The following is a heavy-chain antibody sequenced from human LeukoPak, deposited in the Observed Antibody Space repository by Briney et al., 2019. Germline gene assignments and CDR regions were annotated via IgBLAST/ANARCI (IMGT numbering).Heavy chain of an antibody. CDR3: ARERRELGELPGYFDY. CDR2: IYYSGST. D-gene: IGHD1-26*01. CDR1: GGSISSYY. J-gene: IGHJ4*02. V-gene: IGHV4-59*01. Sequence: SETLSLTCTVSGGSISSYYWSWIRQPPGKGLEWIGYIYYSGSTNYNPSLKSRVTISVDTSKNQFSLKLSSVTAADTAVYYCARERRELGELPGYFDYWGQGTLVTVSS.